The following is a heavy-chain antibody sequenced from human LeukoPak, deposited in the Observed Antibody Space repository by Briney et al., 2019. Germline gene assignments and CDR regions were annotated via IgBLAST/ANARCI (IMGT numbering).Heavy chain of an antibody. Sequence: SETLSLTCTVSGGSISSSSYYWGWIRQPPGKGLEWIGSIYYSGSTYYNPSLKSRVTISVDTSKNQFSLKLSSVTAADTAVYYCARHTPSYFDYWGQGTLVTVSS. CDR3: ARHTPSYFDY. V-gene: IGHV4-39*01. J-gene: IGHJ4*02. CDR1: GGSISSSSYY. CDR2: IYYSGST.